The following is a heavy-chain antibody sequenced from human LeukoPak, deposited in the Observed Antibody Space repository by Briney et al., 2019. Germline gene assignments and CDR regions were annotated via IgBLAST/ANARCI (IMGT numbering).Heavy chain of an antibody. Sequence: SETLSLTXTVSGGSISSYYWSWIRQPPGKGLEWIGYIYYSGSTNYNPSLKCRVTISVDTSKNQFSLKLSSVTAADTAVYYCARVVSGYDFWSGYQGSYFDYWGQGTLVTVSS. CDR1: GGSISSYY. CDR2: IYYSGST. V-gene: IGHV4-59*01. D-gene: IGHD3-3*01. CDR3: ARVVSGYDFWSGYQGSYFDY. J-gene: IGHJ4*02.